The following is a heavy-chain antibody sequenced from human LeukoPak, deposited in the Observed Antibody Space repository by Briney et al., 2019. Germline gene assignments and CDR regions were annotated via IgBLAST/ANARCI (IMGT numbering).Heavy chain of an antibody. CDR2: ISYDGSNK. CDR1: GFTFSSYA. CDR3: ARARDIVVVPAAY. D-gene: IGHD2-2*01. J-gene: IGHJ4*02. Sequence: GGSLRLSCAASGFTFSSYAMHWVRQAPGKGLEWVAVISYDGSNKYYADSVKGRFTISRDNSKNTLYLQMNSLRAEDTAVYYCARARDIVVVPAAYWGQGTLVTVSS. V-gene: IGHV3-30-3*01.